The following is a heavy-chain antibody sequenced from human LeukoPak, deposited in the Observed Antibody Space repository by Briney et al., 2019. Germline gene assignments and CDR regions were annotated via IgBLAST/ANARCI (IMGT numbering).Heavy chain of an antibody. J-gene: IGHJ4*02. CDR3: ARDRELRYPYYFDY. CDR1: GGSISSSSYY. V-gene: IGHV4-39*07. CDR2: IYYSGST. D-gene: IGHD2-2*02. Sequence: SETLSLTCTVSGGSISSSSYYWGWIRQPPGKGLEWIGSIYYSGSTYYNPSLKSRFTISVDTSKNQFSLKLSSVTAADTAVYYCARDRELRYPYYFDYWGQGTLVTVSS.